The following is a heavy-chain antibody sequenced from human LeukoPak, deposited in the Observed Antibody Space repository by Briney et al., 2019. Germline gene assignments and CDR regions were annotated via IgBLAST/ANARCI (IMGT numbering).Heavy chain of an antibody. J-gene: IGHJ4*02. Sequence: GGSLRLSCAASGFTFSSYWMTWVRQAPGKGLEWVANIRQDASERYYVDSVKGRFTISRDNAKNSLYLQMNSLRAEDTAVYYCATPTAGTWHFDYWGQGTLVTVSS. D-gene: IGHD1-1*01. V-gene: IGHV3-7*01. CDR1: GFTFSSYW. CDR2: IRQDASER. CDR3: ATPTAGTWHFDY.